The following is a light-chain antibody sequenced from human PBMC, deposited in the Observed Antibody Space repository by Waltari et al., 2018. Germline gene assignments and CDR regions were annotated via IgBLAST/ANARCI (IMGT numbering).Light chain of an antibody. CDR1: PNDLVSIHY. CDR2: DVT. J-gene: IGLJ3*02. V-gene: IGLV2-11*01. Sequence: SALTQPRQWSGSPGHQVPTSCTGTPNDLVSIHYSPWYHQHPGKAPKLIILDVTKRPSGVPDRLSGSKSGNTASLTISGLRAEDEAEYYCCSYAGSYTWVFGGGTKLTVV. CDR3: CSYAGSYTWV.